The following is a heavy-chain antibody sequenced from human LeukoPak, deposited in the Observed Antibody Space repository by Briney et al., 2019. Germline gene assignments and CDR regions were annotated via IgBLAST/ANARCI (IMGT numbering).Heavy chain of an antibody. CDR2: IYYSGST. CDR3: AFLGTTRGAFDI. CDR1: GGSISSGGYY. D-gene: IGHD3-16*01. V-gene: IGHV4-31*03. J-gene: IGHJ3*02. Sequence: SQTLSLTCTVSGGSISSGGYYWSWIRQHPGKGLEWIGYIYYSGSTYYNPSLKSRVTISVDTSKNQFSLKLSSVTAADTAVYYCAFLGTTRGAFDIWGQGTMVTVSS.